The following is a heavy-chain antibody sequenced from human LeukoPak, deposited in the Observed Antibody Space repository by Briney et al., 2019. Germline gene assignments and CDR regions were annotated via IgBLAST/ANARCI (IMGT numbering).Heavy chain of an antibody. V-gene: IGHV3-21*06. CDR2: ISSRSSYI. J-gene: IGHJ4*02. Sequence: GGSLRLSCAASGFTFSGYNMNWVRQAPGKGLEWVSSISSRSSYIYYPDSVKGRFTISRDNAKNSLYLHMNSLRAEDTAVYYCARDHYYVPDYWGQGTLVTVSS. D-gene: IGHD3-10*02. CDR3: ARDHYYVPDY. CDR1: GFTFSGYN.